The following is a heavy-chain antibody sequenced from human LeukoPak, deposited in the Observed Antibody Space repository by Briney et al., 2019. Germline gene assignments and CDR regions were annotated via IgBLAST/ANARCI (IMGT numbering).Heavy chain of an antibody. V-gene: IGHV4-34*01. CDR1: GGSFSGYY. Sequence: SETLSFTCAVYGGSFSGYYWSWIRQPPGKGLEWIGEINHSGSTNYNPSLKSRVTISVDTSKNQFSLKLSSVTAADTAVYYCAREKRITIFGVVIKPFDYWGQGTLVTVSS. D-gene: IGHD3-3*01. CDR2: INHSGST. J-gene: IGHJ4*02. CDR3: AREKRITIFGVVIKPFDY.